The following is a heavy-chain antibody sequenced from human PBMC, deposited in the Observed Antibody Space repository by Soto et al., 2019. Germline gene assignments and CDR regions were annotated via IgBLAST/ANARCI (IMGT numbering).Heavy chain of an antibody. CDR3: ARGYYGSGRNIPFDY. CDR1: GYTFTSYG. Sequence: GASVKVSCKASGYTFTSYGISWVRQAPGQGLEWMGWINAYNGNTNYAQKLQGRVTMTTDTSISTAYMELRRLRSDDTAVYYCARGYYGSGRNIPFDYWGQGTLVTVSS. V-gene: IGHV1-18*01. CDR2: INAYNGNT. J-gene: IGHJ4*02. D-gene: IGHD3-10*01.